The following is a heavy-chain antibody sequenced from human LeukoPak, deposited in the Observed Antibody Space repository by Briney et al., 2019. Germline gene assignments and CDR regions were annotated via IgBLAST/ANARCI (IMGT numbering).Heavy chain of an antibody. CDR2: IWYDGSNK. CDR1: GFTFSSYG. Sequence: GGSLRLSCAASGFTFSSYGMHWVRQAPGKGLEWVAVIWYDGSNKYYADSVRGRFTISRDNSKNTLYLQMNSLRAEDTAVYYCAREGVTTSLDYWGQGTLVTVSS. V-gene: IGHV3-33*01. D-gene: IGHD4-17*01. J-gene: IGHJ4*02. CDR3: AREGVTTSLDY.